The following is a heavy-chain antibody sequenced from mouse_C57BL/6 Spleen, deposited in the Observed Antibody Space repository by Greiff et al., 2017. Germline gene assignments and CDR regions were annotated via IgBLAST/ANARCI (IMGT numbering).Heavy chain of an antibody. CDR1: GFSLTSYA. V-gene: IGHV2-9-1*01. Sequence: VQLQESGPGLVAPSQSLSITCTVSGFSLTSYAISWVRQPPGKGLEWLGVIWTGGGTNCNSALKSRLSISKDNSKSQVFLKMNSLQTDDTARYYCARITTVVADYAMDYWGQGTSVTVSS. CDR3: ARITTVVADYAMDY. D-gene: IGHD1-1*01. J-gene: IGHJ4*01. CDR2: IWTGGGT.